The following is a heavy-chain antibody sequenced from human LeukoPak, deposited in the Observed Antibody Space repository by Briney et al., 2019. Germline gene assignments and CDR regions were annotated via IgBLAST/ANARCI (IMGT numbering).Heavy chain of an antibody. J-gene: IGHJ4*02. CDR3: AKGKYSSGGVPDY. V-gene: IGHV3-23*01. CDR1: EFTFSSHA. D-gene: IGHD6-19*01. Sequence: GGSLGLSCVASEFTFSSHAMNWVRQAPGKGLEWVSTISGGGESTYYADSVKGRFTVSRDNSKNTLYLQINSLRGEDTAVYYCAKGKYSSGGVPDYWGQGTLVTVSS. CDR2: ISGGGEST.